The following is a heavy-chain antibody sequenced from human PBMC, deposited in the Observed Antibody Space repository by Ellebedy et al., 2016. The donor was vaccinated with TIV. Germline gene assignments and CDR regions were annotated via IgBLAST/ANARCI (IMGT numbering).Heavy chain of an antibody. V-gene: IGHV4-61*08. Sequence: MPSETLSLTCTVSGGSISSGDYYWSWLRQPPGKGLQWIGFSYYTGSTNYNPSLKSRVTISVDTSKKQVSLRLSSVTAADTAVYYCASAPNQDFYDYWGQGTLVTVSS. CDR1: GGSISSGDYY. CDR3: ASAPNQDFYDY. CDR2: SYYTGST. J-gene: IGHJ4*02.